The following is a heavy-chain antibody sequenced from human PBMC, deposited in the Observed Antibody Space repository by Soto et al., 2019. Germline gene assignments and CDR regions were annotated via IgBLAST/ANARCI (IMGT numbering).Heavy chain of an antibody. D-gene: IGHD5-12*01. CDR3: ERSSRTYEEGYRIDY. CDR2: INYSGST. V-gene: IGHV4-34*01. Sequence: ETLALTCAVSGGSFSGSYWSGIRQPPGKGLEWIGEINYSGSTNFNPSLKSLVTISLDTSKNQFSLQLSSVTAADTAVYYCERSSRTYEEGYRIDYWGQGALVTVYS. CDR1: GGSFSGSY. J-gene: IGHJ4*02.